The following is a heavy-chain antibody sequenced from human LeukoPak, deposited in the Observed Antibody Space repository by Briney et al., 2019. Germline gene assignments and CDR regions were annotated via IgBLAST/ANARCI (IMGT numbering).Heavy chain of an antibody. Sequence: PGASVKVSCKASGYTFTGYYMHWVRQAPGQGLEWMGWINPNSGGTNYAQKFQGWVTMTRDTSISTAYMELSRLRSDDTAVYYCARAGNGLLWFGEKASYYYYGMDVWGQGTTVTVSS. V-gene: IGHV1-2*04. CDR1: GYTFTGYY. CDR2: INPNSGGT. D-gene: IGHD3-10*01. CDR3: ARAGNGLLWFGEKASYYYYGMDV. J-gene: IGHJ6*02.